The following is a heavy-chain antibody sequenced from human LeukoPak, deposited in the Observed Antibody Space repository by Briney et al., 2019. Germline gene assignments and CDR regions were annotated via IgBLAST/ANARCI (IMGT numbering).Heavy chain of an antibody. D-gene: IGHD6-6*01. CDR3: ARSHSSSFYYYYYGMDV. J-gene: IGHJ6*02. V-gene: IGHV4-34*01. CDR1: GGSFSGYY. Sequence: PSETLSLTCAVYGGSFSGYYWSWIRQPPGKGLEWIGEINHSGSTNYNPSLKSQVTISVDTSKNQFSLKLSSVAAADTAVYYCARSHSSSFYYYYYGMDVWGQGTTVTVSS. CDR2: INHSGST.